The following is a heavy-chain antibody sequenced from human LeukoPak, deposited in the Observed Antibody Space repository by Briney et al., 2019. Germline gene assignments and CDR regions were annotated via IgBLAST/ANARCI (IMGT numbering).Heavy chain of an antibody. D-gene: IGHD3-22*01. Sequence: GGSLRLSCAASGFTFSSYERNWVRQAPGKGLEWVSYISSSGSTIYYADSVKGRFTISRDNAKNSLFLQMNSLRAEDTALYYCARSLYYYDSSGYYGIDYWGQGTLVTVSS. J-gene: IGHJ4*02. CDR2: ISSSGSTI. CDR3: ARSLYYYDSSGYYGIDY. V-gene: IGHV3-48*03. CDR1: GFTFSSYE.